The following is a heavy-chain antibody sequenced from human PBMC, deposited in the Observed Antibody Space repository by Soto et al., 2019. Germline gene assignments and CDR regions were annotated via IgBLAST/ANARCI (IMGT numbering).Heavy chain of an antibody. CDR1: GFTFSSYA. CDR3: VKVSPDRGNYY. CDR2: ISSNGGST. J-gene: IGHJ4*02. D-gene: IGHD3-16*01. V-gene: IGHV3-64D*09. Sequence: GGSLRLSCSAYGFTFSSYAMHWVRQAPGKGLEYVSAISSNGGSTYYADSVKGRFTISRDNSKNTLYLQMSSLRAEDTAVYYCVKVSPDRGNYYWGQGTLVTVSS.